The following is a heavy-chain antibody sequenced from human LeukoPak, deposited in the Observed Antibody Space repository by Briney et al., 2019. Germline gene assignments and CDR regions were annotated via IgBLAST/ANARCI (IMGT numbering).Heavy chain of an antibody. D-gene: IGHD3-9*01. CDR2: IYYGGST. CDR1: GGSISSGDYY. CDR3: ARGDILTGYYKPPPGY. J-gene: IGHJ4*02. Sequence: SETLSLTCTVSGGSISSGDYYWSWIRQPPGKGLEWIGYIYYGGSTYYNPSLKSRVTISVDTSKNQFSLKLSSVTAADTAVYYCARGDILTGYYKPPPGYWGQGTLVTVSS. V-gene: IGHV4-30-4*01.